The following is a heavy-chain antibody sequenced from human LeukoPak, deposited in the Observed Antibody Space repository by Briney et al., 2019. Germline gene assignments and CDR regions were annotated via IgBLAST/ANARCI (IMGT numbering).Heavy chain of an antibody. J-gene: IGHJ5*02. CDR3: ARDSDYNNFGSWLDP. V-gene: IGHV3-48*03. Sequence: GGSLRLSCTASGFSFSDYEMNWVRQAPGKGLEWISFISGSGLSTYYADSVKGRFTISRDNGKNSLYLQMNSLRVEDTAVYYCARDSDYNNFGSWLDPWGQGTLVTVSS. CDR2: ISGSGLST. D-gene: IGHD4-11*01. CDR1: GFSFSDYE.